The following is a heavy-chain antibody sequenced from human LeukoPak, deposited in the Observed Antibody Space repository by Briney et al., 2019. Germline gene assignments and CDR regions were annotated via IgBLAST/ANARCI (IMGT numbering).Heavy chain of an antibody. CDR3: ARDGGVVVAATALQH. CDR1: GFPHSSYR. J-gene: IGHJ1*01. D-gene: IGHD2-15*01. CDR2: IKQDGSEK. Sequence: GGPLRLSCVASGFPHSSYRLSWVRQAPGKGLDCVADIKQDGSEKYYVDSVKARFTISRDNAKNSLNLQMNSLRAEDTAVYYRARDGGVVVAATALQHWGQGTLVTVSS. V-gene: IGHV3-7*01.